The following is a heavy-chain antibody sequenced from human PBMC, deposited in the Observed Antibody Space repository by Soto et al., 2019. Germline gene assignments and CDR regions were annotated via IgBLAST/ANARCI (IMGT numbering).Heavy chain of an antibody. CDR2: INAGNGNT. Sequence: QVQLVQSGAEEKKPGASVKVSCKASGYTFTGYAMHWVRQAPGQRLEWMGWINAGNGNTKYSQKFQGRVTITRDTSASPAYMELSSLRSEDTAVYSCASAVAVAADFDYWGQGTLVTVSS. CDR1: GYTFTGYA. V-gene: IGHV1-3*05. D-gene: IGHD6-19*01. CDR3: ASAVAVAADFDY. J-gene: IGHJ4*02.